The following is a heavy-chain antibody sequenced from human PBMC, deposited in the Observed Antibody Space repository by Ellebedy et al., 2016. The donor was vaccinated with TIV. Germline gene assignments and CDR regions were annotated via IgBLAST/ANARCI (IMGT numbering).Heavy chain of an antibody. J-gene: IGHJ4*02. CDR2: ISYDGSNK. V-gene: IGHV3-30*03. Sequence: PGGSLRLSCAASGFTFSSYGMHWVRQAPGKGLEWVAVISYDGSNKYYADSVKGRFTISRDNSKNTLYLQMNSLRAEDTALYYCAGKGPNSAAFDYWGQGTLVIVSS. D-gene: IGHD4/OR15-4a*01. CDR1: GFTFSSYG. CDR3: AGKGPNSAAFDY.